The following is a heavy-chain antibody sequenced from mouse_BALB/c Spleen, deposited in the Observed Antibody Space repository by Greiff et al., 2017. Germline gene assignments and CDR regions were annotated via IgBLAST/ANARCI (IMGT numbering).Heavy chain of an antibody. V-gene: IGHV10-1*02. D-gene: IGHD1-1*01. CDR2: IRSKSNNYAT. Sequence: EVMLVESGGGLVQPKGSLKLSCAASGFTFNTYAMNWVRQAPGKGLEWVARIRSKSNNYATYYADSVKDRFTISRDDSQSMLYLQMNNLKTEDTAMYYCVRRSPYYGYAMDYWGQGTSVTVSS. CDR1: GFTFNTYA. J-gene: IGHJ4*01. CDR3: VRRSPYYGYAMDY.